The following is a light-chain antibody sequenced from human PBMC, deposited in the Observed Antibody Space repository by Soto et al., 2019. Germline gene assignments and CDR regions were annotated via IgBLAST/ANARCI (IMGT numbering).Light chain of an antibody. J-gene: IGKJ5*01. CDR2: TTS. CDR3: QQSYSTPIT. CDR1: QSISTF. V-gene: IGKV1-39*01. Sequence: DIQMTQSPSSLSAFVGGRVTISCRTSQSISTFLSWYQQKPGKAPKLLIYTTSSLQSGVSSRFSGTGFGTDFTLTISSLQPEDFATYYCQQSYSTPITFGQGTRLEIK.